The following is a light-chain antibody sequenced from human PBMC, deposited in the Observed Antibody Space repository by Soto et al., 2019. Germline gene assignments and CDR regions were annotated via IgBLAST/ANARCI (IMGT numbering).Light chain of an antibody. CDR1: QDISNY. Sequence: DIQMTQSPSSLSASVGDRVTITCQASQDISNYLNWYQQKPGKAPKLLIYDASNFETGVPSRFSGSGSGTDFTFTISSLQPEDIATYYCQQYDNLPPLTFGGGTQVEIK. J-gene: IGKJ4*01. V-gene: IGKV1-33*01. CDR2: DAS. CDR3: QQYDNLPPLT.